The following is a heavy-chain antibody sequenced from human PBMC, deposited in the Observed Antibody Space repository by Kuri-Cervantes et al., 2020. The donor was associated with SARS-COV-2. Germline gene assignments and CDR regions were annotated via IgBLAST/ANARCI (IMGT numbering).Heavy chain of an antibody. CDR2: IYPGDSDT. V-gene: IGHV5-51*01. D-gene: IGHD1-26*01. Sequence: QVSCKGSGYSFTSYWIGWVRQMPGKGLEWMGIIYPGDSDTRYSPSFQGQVTISADKSISTAYLQWSSLKASDTAMYYCARSEVGATTYLDYWGQGTLVTVSS. CDR1: GYSFTSYW. CDR3: ARSEVGATTYLDY. J-gene: IGHJ4*02.